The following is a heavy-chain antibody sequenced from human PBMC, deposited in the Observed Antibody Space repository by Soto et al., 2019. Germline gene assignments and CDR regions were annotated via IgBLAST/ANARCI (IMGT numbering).Heavy chain of an antibody. CDR2: ISHDGNKM. J-gene: IGHJ4*02. CDR3: ARTAAAGFKVPRLDY. CDR1: EFIFNSYS. D-gene: IGHD6-13*01. V-gene: IGHV3-30*04. Sequence: QVQLVESGGGAVQPGRSLRLACAASEFIFNSYSMYWVRQAPGKGLEWVAVISHDGNKMYYADSVKGRFTISRDNSKNTVYLQMNTLRREDTALYYCARTAAAGFKVPRLDYWGQGTRVTVSS.